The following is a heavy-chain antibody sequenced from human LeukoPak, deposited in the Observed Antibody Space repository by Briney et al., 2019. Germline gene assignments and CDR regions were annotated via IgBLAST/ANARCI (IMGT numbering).Heavy chain of an antibody. CDR3: AKRGIVIRAVIIIGFHKEAYYFDY. CDR1: GFTFSGYG. J-gene: IGHJ4*02. V-gene: IGHV3-30*18. CDR2: ISYDGSNK. D-gene: IGHD3-10*01. Sequence: PGRSLRLSCAASGFTFSGYGMHWFRQAPGKGLEWVAVISYDGSNKYYADSVKGRFIISRDTSKNTVYLQMNSLRVEDTAVYFCAKRGIVIRAVIIIGFHKEAYYFDYWGQGILVTVSS.